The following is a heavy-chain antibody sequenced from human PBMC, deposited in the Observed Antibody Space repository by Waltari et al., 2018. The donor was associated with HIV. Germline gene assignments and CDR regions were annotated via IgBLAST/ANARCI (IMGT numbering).Heavy chain of an antibody. Sequence: QVQLQQWGAGLLKPSETLSLTCAVYGGSFSGYYWSWIRQPPGKGLEWMGEINHSGSTNYKPSLKSRVTISGDTSKNQCSLKLSSVTAADTAVYYCARGRSPYSSGWYASEYWGQGTLVTVSS. CDR1: GGSFSGYY. D-gene: IGHD6-19*01. V-gene: IGHV4-34*01. CDR3: ARGRSPYSSGWYASEY. J-gene: IGHJ4*02. CDR2: INHSGST.